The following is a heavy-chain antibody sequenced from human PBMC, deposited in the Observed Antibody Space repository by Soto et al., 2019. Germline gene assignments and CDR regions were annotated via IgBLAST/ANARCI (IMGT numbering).Heavy chain of an antibody. CDR3: AKERSVVATTPDFDY. Sequence: QVQLVESGGGVVQPGRSLRLSCAASGFTFSSFGMHWVRQAPGKGLEWVAVASYDGSYKYYADSVKGRFTISRDNSKKKLYLQMHSLRAEDTAVDYCAKERSVVATTPDFDYWGQGTLVTVSS. V-gene: IGHV3-30*18. D-gene: IGHD5-12*01. CDR1: GFTFSSFG. CDR2: ASYDGSYK. J-gene: IGHJ4*02.